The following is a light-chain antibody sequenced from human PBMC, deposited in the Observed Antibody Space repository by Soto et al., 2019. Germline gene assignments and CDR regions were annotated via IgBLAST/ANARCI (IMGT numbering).Light chain of an antibody. Sequence: EIVLTQSPATLSLSPGERAALSCRASQSVSSSLAWYQHKPGQAPRLLIYDASNRATGISARFSGSGSGTDFTLTISSLEPEDFAVYFCQQRSNWPRYTFGQGTKLEIK. CDR1: QSVSSS. CDR2: DAS. CDR3: QQRSNWPRYT. V-gene: IGKV3-11*01. J-gene: IGKJ2*01.